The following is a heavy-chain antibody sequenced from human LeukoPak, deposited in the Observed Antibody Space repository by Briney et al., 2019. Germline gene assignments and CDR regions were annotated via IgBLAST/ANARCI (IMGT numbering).Heavy chain of an antibody. V-gene: IGHV4-59*11. J-gene: IGHJ6*03. CDR3: GRDALVGYFSYYYMDV. CDR2: ISNSGST. D-gene: IGHD2-15*01. Sequence: SETLSLTCTVSGGAITSHYWTWIRRSSVKGLEWIGDISNSGSTSYNPSLKSRVTISIDTSKNQFSLKLSSVTAADTAVYYCGRDALVGYFSYYYMDVWGKGTTVTVSS. CDR1: GGAITSHY.